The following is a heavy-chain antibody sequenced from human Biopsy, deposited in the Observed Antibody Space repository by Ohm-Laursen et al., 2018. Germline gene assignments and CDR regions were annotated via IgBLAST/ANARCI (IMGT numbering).Heavy chain of an antibody. D-gene: IGHD6-19*01. CDR2: IYTSGSP. J-gene: IGHJ4*02. CDR1: GDSINNYY. Sequence: TLPLTCTVSGDSINNYYWSWIRQPAGKGLEWIGRIYTSGSPNYNLSLESRVTMSVDMPKNQFSLKLSSVTAADTAIYYCARGMRSSGWPYFDSWGQGTLVTVSS. V-gene: IGHV4-4*07. CDR3: ARGMRSSGWPYFDS.